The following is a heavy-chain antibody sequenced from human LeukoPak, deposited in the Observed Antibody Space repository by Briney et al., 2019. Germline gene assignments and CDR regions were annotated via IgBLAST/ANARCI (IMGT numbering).Heavy chain of an antibody. J-gene: IGHJ3*02. CDR2: IYYSGST. CDR1: GGSISSYY. D-gene: IGHD2-15*01. V-gene: IGHV4-59*01. CDR3: AREGVVAATDHDAFDI. Sequence: PSETLSLTCTVSGGSISSYYWSWIRQPPGKGLEWIGYIYYSGSTNYNPSLKSRVTISVDTSKNQFSLKLSSVTAADTAVYYCAREGVVAATDHDAFDIWGQGTMVTVSS.